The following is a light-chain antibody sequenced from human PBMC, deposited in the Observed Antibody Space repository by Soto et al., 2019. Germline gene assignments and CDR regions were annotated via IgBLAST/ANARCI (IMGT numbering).Light chain of an antibody. Sequence: DVQMTQSPSTLSASVGDRVTITCRASQSIKSWLAWYQQKPGKAPKLLIYDAYSLESGVPSRFSGSGSGTEFTLTISSLQPDDFATYFCQQYDSYSFTFGPGTKVDIK. CDR1: QSIKSW. J-gene: IGKJ3*01. CDR3: QQYDSYSFT. V-gene: IGKV1-5*01. CDR2: DAY.